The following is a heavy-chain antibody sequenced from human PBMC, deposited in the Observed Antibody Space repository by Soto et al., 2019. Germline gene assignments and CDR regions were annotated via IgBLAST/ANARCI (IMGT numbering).Heavy chain of an antibody. Sequence: SATLSLTSPFSGPPILPSRSYWDRIRQPPGKGLEWIGSIFYSGSTYYNPSLKSRVTISVDTSKNQFSLKLSSVTAADTAVYYCAFSRDGYNLEYNGMDVWGQGTTVT. CDR1: GPPILPSRSY. D-gene: IGHD5-12*01. V-gene: IGHV4-39*07. CDR2: IFYSGST. J-gene: IGHJ6*02. CDR3: AFSRDGYNLEYNGMDV.